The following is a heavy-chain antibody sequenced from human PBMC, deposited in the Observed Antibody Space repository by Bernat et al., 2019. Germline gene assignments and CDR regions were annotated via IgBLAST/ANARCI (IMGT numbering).Heavy chain of an antibody. D-gene: IGHD6-13*01. CDR1: GCSISSSSYY. Sequence: QLQLQESGPGLVKPSETLSLTCTVSGCSISSSSYYWGWIRQPPGKGLGWIGSISYSGSTYYNPSLKTRVTISGDTSKNQFSLRLSSVTAADTAVYYCARLYSQSWSEYYFDYWGQGILVTVS. J-gene: IGHJ4*02. CDR2: ISYSGST. CDR3: ARLYSQSWSEYYFDY. V-gene: IGHV4-39*01.